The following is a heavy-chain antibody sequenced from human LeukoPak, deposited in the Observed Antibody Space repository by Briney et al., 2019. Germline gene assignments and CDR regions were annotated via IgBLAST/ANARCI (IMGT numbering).Heavy chain of an antibody. CDR3: ARDRGCSGGSCYDAFDI. V-gene: IGHV4-39*07. D-gene: IGHD2-15*01. CDR1: GGSISSSSYY. Sequence: PSETLSLTCTVSGGSISSSSYYWGWIRQPPGKGLEWIGSIYYSGSTYYNPSLKSRVTISVDTSKNQFSLKLSSVTAADTAVYYCARDRGCSGGSCYDAFDIWGQGTMVTVSS. CDR2: IYYSGST. J-gene: IGHJ3*02.